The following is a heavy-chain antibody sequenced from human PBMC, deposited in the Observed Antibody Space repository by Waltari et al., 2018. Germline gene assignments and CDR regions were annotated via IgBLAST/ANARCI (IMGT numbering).Heavy chain of an antibody. CDR3: ARDFTVRYFDWLSQGDLYYFDN. D-gene: IGHD3-9*01. CDR1: GDSISSSHYY. CDR2: IYYSGKT. J-gene: IGHJ4*02. Sequence: QLQESGPGLMKTSETLSLTCTVSGDSISSSHYYWGWIRQPPGKGLEWIGSIYYSGKTDDQPSLKSRATVALDTSKNQFSLNRISVTAAATAVYFCARDFTVRYFDWLSQGDLYYFDNWGQGTLVTVSP. V-gene: IGHV4-39*07.